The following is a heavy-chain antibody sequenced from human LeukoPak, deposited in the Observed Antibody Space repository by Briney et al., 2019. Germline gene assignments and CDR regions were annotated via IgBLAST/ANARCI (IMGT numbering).Heavy chain of an antibody. D-gene: IGHD2-2*02. V-gene: IGHV1-69*13. CDR3: ARVVPAAISPRTGFDP. CDR2: IIPIFGTA. CDR1: GGTFSSYA. Sequence: ASVKVSCKASGGTFSSYAISWVRQAPGQGLEWMGGIIPIFGTANYAQKFQGRVTITADESTSTAYMELSSLRFEDTAVYYCARVVPAAISPRTGFDPWGQGTLVTVSS. J-gene: IGHJ5*02.